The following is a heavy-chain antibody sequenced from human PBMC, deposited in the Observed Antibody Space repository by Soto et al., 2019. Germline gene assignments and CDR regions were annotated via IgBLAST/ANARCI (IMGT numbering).Heavy chain of an antibody. CDR2: ISAYNGNT. V-gene: IGHV1-18*01. J-gene: IGHJ5*02. CDR3: ARDSKRIWFGEWGWFDP. Sequence: ASVKVSCKASGYTFTSYGISWVRQAPGQGLEWMGWISAYNGNTNYAQKLQGRVTMTTDTSTSTAYMELRSLRSDDTAVYYCARDSKRIWFGEWGWFDPWGQGTLVTVSS. CDR1: GYTFTSYG. D-gene: IGHD3-10*01.